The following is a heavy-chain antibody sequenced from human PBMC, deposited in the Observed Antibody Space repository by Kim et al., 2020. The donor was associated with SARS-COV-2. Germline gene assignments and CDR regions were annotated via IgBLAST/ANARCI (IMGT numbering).Heavy chain of an antibody. V-gene: IGHV4-59*01. CDR3: ARARGITIFGVVSNFDY. D-gene: IGHD3-3*01. J-gene: IGHJ4*02. Sequence: LKSRVTIAVDTSKNQFSLKLSSGTAADTAVYYCARARGITIFGVVSNFDYWGQGTLVTVSS.